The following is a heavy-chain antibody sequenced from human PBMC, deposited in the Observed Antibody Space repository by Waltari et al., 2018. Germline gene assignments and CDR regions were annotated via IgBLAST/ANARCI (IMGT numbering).Heavy chain of an antibody. V-gene: IGHV3-7*01. J-gene: IGHJ3*01. Sequence: EVQLVESGGGLVQPGGSLRLSCAASGFPLSHYWTSWVSQAPGKGLEWVANIKQDGSEKYYVDSVKGRFTVSRDNSKNSLYLQMNSLRAEDTALYYCARDRFYYDSPSDHPDDAFDVWGQGTTVTVSS. D-gene: IGHD3-22*01. CDR2: IKQDGSEK. CDR1: GFPLSHYW. CDR3: ARDRFYYDSPSDHPDDAFDV.